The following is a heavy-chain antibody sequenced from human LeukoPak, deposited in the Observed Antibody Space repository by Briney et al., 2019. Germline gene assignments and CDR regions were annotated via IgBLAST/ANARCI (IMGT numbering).Heavy chain of an antibody. J-gene: IGHJ6*04. CDR2: ISTSNNYI. Sequence: GGSLRLSCVVSGFNFSSYNMNWVRRAPGKGLEWVSSISTSNNYIYYADSVTGRFTISRDNAKNSLYLQMNSLRAEDTAVYYCAELGITMIGGVWGKGTTVTISS. CDR1: GFNFSSYN. CDR3: AELGITMIGGV. V-gene: IGHV3-21*01. D-gene: IGHD3-10*02.